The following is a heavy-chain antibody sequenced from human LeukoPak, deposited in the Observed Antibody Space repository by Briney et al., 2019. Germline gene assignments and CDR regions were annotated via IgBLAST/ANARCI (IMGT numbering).Heavy chain of an antibody. CDR3: VRESRSDWYVGYFDY. CDR2: ITSSGATK. J-gene: IGHJ4*02. CDR1: GFSFSSYE. D-gene: IGHD6-19*01. V-gene: IGHV3-48*03. Sequence: GGSLRLSCAASGFSFSSYEMNWVRQAPGKGLEWISYITSSGATKYSADSVKGRFTISRDNAKNSLYLQMTSLRVEDTAFYYCVRESRSDWYVGYFDYLGRGTLVTVSS.